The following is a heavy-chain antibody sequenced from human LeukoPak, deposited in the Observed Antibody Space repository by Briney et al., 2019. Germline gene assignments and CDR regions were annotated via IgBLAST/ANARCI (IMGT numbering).Heavy chain of an antibody. D-gene: IGHD3-22*01. Sequence: GGSLRLSCETSGFTFSRYAMHWVRQAPGKGLEWVAIISYVGKNKYYADSVKGRFTISRDNSKNTLYLHMNSLRADDTAVYYCASTYDSNNYRPFDYWGQGTLVSVSS. J-gene: IGHJ4*02. V-gene: IGHV3-30*03. CDR1: GFTFSRYA. CDR3: ASTYDSNNYRPFDY. CDR2: ISYVGKNK.